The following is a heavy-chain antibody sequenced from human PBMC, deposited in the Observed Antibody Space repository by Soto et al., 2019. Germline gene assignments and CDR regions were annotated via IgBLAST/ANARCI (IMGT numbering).Heavy chain of an antibody. J-gene: IGHJ6*01. CDR3: VRQGIGFLHGLVDV. CDR2: VYDTWST. Sequence: VQVQQLGPGLVKPSETLSLTCTVSNGPSKSHKWGWIRQPTGRGLEWIGYVYDTWSTSYNPSLKSRVTVSADTSTNRISLTLRFVTAADTAVYYCVRQGIGFLHGLVDVWGQGTTVIVSS. CDR1: NGPSKSHK. V-gene: IGHV4-59*08. D-gene: IGHD3-10*01.